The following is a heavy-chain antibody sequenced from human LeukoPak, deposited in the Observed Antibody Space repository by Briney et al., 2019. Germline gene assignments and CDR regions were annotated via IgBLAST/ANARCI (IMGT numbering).Heavy chain of an antibody. Sequence: GTSLRLSCVASGFTFSNYAMHWVRQAPGEGLEWVAVISYHGRDTYYADSLKGRLTISRDNSKNTLYLQMNSLRVEDTAVYYCARVVLAPGTPETGFDLWGQGTMVTVSS. CDR1: GFTFSNYA. D-gene: IGHD6-13*01. V-gene: IGHV3-30*04. CDR3: ARVVLAPGTPETGFDL. J-gene: IGHJ3*01. CDR2: ISYHGRDT.